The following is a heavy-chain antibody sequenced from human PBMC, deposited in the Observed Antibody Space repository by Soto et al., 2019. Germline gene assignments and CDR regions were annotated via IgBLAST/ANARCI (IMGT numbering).Heavy chain of an antibody. CDR3: ARDWNCTNTRCENCFDP. CDR1: GYTFISYG. V-gene: IGHV1-18*01. Sequence: QVQLVQSGVEVTEPGASVKVSCKASGYTFISYGVSWVRQAPGQGLEWMGWISGNTGKANYAQKFQGRVTMTTDTYTSTAYMELWSLRSDDTAVYYCARDWNCTNTRCENCFDPWGQGTLVTVSS. J-gene: IGHJ5*02. D-gene: IGHD2-8*01. CDR2: ISGNTGKA.